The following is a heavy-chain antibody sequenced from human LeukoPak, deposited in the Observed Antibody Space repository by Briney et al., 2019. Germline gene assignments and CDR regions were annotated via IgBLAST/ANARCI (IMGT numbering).Heavy chain of an antibody. CDR1: GFTFGTYW. D-gene: IGHD6-13*01. Sequence: GGPLRLSCAASGFTFGTYWMSWVRQAPGKGLEWVANIKQDGSESYYVDSVKGRLTISRDNAKNSLYLQMNSLRAEDTAVFYCATERWGSSSWDYWGQGTLVTVSS. CDR3: ATERWGSSSWDY. CDR2: IKQDGSES. J-gene: IGHJ4*02. V-gene: IGHV3-7*05.